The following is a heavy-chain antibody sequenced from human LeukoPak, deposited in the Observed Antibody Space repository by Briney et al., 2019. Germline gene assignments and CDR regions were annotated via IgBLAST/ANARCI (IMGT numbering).Heavy chain of an antibody. V-gene: IGHV4-39*07. CDR3: AREGVSAYYYYMDV. CDR1: GDSISSSSYY. D-gene: IGHD3-10*01. J-gene: IGHJ6*03. Sequence: PSETLSLTCTVSGDSISSSSYYWGWIRQPPGKGLEWIGSIYYSGSTYNHPSVKSQVTISVDTSKNQFSLKLSSVTAADTAVYYCAREGVSAYYYYMDVWGKGTTVTVSS. CDR2: IYYSGST.